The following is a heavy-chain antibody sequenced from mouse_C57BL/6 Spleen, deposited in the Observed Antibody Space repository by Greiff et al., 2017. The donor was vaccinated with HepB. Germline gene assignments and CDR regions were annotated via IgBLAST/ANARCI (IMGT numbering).Heavy chain of an antibody. V-gene: IGHV1-52*01. D-gene: IGHD2-5*01. J-gene: IGHJ2*01. CDR2: IDPSDSET. Sequence: QVQLHQPGAELVRPGSSVKLSCKASGYTFTSYWMHWVKQRPIQGLEWIGNIDPSDSETHYNQKFKDKATLTVDKSSSTAYMQLSSLTSEDSAVYYCARYSNYVSFDYWGQGTTLTVSS. CDR3: ARYSNYVSFDY. CDR1: GYTFTSYW.